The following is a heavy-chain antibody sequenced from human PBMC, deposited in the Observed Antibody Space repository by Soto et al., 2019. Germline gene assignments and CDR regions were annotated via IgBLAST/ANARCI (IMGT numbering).Heavy chain of an antibody. V-gene: IGHV3-23*01. J-gene: IGHJ3*02. CDR3: AKDIGYCSSTSCYNPTNDASDI. CDR1: GCTFSSYA. D-gene: IGHD2-2*02. CDR2: ISGSDGST. Sequence: GGSLRLSCAASGCTFSSYAMSWVRQAPGKGLEWVSAISGSDGSTYYADSVKGRFTISRDNSKNTLYLQMNSLRAEDTAVYYCAKDIGYCSSTSCYNPTNDASDIWGKGTMVTVSS.